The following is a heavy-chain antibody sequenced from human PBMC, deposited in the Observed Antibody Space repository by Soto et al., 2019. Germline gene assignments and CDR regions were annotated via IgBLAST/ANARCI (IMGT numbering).Heavy chain of an antibody. J-gene: IGHJ6*02. CDR3: AMLGGWSGGSSGMDV. V-gene: IGHV3-72*01. Sequence: EVQLVESGGGLVQPGGSLRLSCAASGLIFSDYHMDWVRQAPGKGLEWVGRIRRKANSYTKEYAASVKGRFTISRDDSKNSLYLQTNSLKSEDTAVYYCAMLGGWSGGSSGMDVWGQGTTVTVSS. D-gene: IGHD6-19*01. CDR2: IRRKANSYTK. CDR1: GLIFSDYH.